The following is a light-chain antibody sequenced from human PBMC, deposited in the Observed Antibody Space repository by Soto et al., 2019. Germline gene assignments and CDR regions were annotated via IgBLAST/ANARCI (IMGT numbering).Light chain of an antibody. CDR3: GSFTTSRIWV. Sequence: QSALTQPASVSGSPGQSITVSCTGSISDFGDDKYVSWYQQQPGKGPNLLIYGVNSRPSGISNRFSGSKSGNTASLNISGLQGEDEAEYFCGSFTTSRIWVFGGGTKLTVL. CDR1: ISDFGDDKY. J-gene: IGLJ3*02. CDR2: GVN. V-gene: IGLV2-14*01.